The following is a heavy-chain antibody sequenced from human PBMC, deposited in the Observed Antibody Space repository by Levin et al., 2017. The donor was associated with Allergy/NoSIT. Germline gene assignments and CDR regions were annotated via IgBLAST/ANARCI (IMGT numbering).Heavy chain of an antibody. D-gene: IGHD3-9*01. Sequence: SETLSLTCAVYGGSFSGYYWSWIRQPPGKGLEWIGEINHSGSTNYNPSLKSRVTISVDTSKNQFSLKLSSVTAADTAVYYCARGGLRYFDWLKGYAFDIWGQGTMVTVSS. CDR1: GGSFSGYY. CDR2: INHSGST. V-gene: IGHV4-34*01. J-gene: IGHJ3*02. CDR3: ARGGLRYFDWLKGYAFDI.